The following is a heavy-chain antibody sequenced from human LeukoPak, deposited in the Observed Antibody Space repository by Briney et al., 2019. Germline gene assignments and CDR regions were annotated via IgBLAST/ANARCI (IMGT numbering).Heavy chain of an antibody. CDR2: IIPILSIA. V-gene: IGHV1-69*04. Sequence: SVKVSCKASGGTFSSYAISWVRQAPGQGLEWMGRIIPILSIANYAQKFQGRVTITADKSTSTAYMELSSLRSEDTAVYYCARAYYDSRPNWFDPWGQGTLVTVSS. CDR3: ARAYYDSRPNWFDP. CDR1: GGTFSSYA. D-gene: IGHD3-22*01. J-gene: IGHJ5*01.